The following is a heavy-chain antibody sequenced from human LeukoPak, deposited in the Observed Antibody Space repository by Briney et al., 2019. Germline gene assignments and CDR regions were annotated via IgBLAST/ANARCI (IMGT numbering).Heavy chain of an antibody. J-gene: IGHJ4*02. Sequence: GGSLRLSCAASGFTVSSNYMNWVRQAPGKGLEWVSVIDSGGGTFYADSVKGRFTISRDNSKNTLYLQMSSLRAEDTAVYYCARGHYYDSSGLDYWGQGTLVTVSS. CDR2: IDSGGGT. D-gene: IGHD3-22*01. CDR3: ARGHYYDSSGLDY. V-gene: IGHV3-66*02. CDR1: GFTVSSNY.